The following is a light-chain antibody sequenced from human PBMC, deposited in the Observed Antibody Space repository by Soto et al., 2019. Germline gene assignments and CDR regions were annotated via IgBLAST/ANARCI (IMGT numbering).Light chain of an antibody. CDR3: PQYNNWPPKGT. V-gene: IGKV3-15*01. J-gene: IGKJ1*01. CDR1: QSVSSN. Sequence: EIVMTQSPATLSVSPGERATLSCRASQSVSSNLAWYQQKPGQAPRLLIYGASTRATGIPARFSGSGSGTEFTLTLSSLQSEDFAVYYCPQYNNWPPKGTFGQGTKVEIK. CDR2: GAS.